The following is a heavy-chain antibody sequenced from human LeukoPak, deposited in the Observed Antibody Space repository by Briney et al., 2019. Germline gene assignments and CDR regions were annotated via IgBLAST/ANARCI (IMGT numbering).Heavy chain of an antibody. CDR1: GFTVSINY. D-gene: IGHD3-16*01. J-gene: IGHJ4*02. CDR3: ARARNGGDFDY. Sequence: QPGGSLTLSRAASGFTVSINYMSGVRQAPGKGLEGVSDIYSGESTYYPDSLKGRFTISRDNSKNTLYLQMNSLRAEDPAVYYCARARNGGDFDYWGQGTLVPVSS. V-gene: IGHV3-53*01. CDR2: IYSGEST.